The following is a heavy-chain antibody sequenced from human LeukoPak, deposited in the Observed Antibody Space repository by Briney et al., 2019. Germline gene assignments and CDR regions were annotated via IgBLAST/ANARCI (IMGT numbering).Heavy chain of an antibody. D-gene: IGHD4-23*01. Sequence: ASVKVSCKASGHTFTSYDINWVRQATGQGLEWMGWMNPNSGNTGYAQKFQGRVTNTRNTSISTAYMELSSLRSEDTAVYYCARGHGGLMSFDYWGQGTLVTVSS. CDR3: ARGHGGLMSFDY. CDR2: MNPNSGNT. J-gene: IGHJ4*02. CDR1: GHTFTSYD. V-gene: IGHV1-8*03.